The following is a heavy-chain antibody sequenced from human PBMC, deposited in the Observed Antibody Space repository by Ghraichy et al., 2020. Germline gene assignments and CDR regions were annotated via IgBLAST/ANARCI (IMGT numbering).Heavy chain of an antibody. CDR3: ARPRQPYYYYAMDV. Sequence: GGSLRLSCAASGFSFSNYWMTWVRQAPGKGLEWVANIKQDGNEKYCVDSVKGRFTISRDNAKNSLYLEMNSLRAEDTAVYYCARPRQPYYYYAMDVWGQGTT. CDR1: GFSFSNYW. CDR2: IKQDGNEK. J-gene: IGHJ6*02. D-gene: IGHD1-1*01. V-gene: IGHV3-7*01.